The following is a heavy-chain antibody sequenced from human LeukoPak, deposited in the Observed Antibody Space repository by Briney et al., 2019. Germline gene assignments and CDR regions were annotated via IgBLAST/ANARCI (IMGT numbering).Heavy chain of an antibody. Sequence: GGSLRLSCAASGFTVSSNYMNWVRQAPGKGLEWVSVIYTGGNTYYADSVKGRFTISRDNSKNTLYLQMHSLRAEDTAVYYCASPSGGQSFDIWGQGTMVTVSS. CDR2: IYTGGNT. CDR1: GFTVSSNY. CDR3: ASPSGGQSFDI. V-gene: IGHV3-53*01. J-gene: IGHJ3*02. D-gene: IGHD6-19*01.